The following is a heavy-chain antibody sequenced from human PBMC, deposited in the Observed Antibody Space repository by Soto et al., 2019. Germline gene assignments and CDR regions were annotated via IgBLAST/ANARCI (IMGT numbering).Heavy chain of an antibody. Sequence: RASVKVSCKASGYTFTSYGISYVRKTPGQGPEWMGCISAYNGNTNYAQKLQGRVTMTTDTSTSTAYMELRSLRSDDTAVYYCARGPFRDGYMYAFDIWGQGTMVTVSS. CDR3: ARGPFRDGYMYAFDI. V-gene: IGHV1-18*04. CDR1: GYTFTSYG. CDR2: ISAYNGNT. D-gene: IGHD5-12*01. J-gene: IGHJ3*02.